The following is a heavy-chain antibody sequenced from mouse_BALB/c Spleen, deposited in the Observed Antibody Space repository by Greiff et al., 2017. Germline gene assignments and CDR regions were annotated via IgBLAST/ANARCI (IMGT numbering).Heavy chain of an antibody. Sequence: VQLKQSGPGLVKPSQSLSLTCTVTGYSITSDYAWNWIRQFPGNKLEWMGYISYSGSTSYNPSLKSRISITRDTSKNQFFLQLNSVTTEDTATYYCARFDYDGWFAYWGQGTLVTVSA. CDR3: ARFDYDGWFAY. D-gene: IGHD2-4*01. J-gene: IGHJ3*01. V-gene: IGHV3-2*02. CDR1: GYSITSDYA. CDR2: ISYSGST.